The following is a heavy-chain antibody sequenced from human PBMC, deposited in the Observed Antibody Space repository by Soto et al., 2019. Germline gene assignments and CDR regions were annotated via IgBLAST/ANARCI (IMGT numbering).Heavy chain of an antibody. J-gene: IGHJ4*02. CDR2: IYHSGST. D-gene: IGHD3-16*02. V-gene: IGHV4-59*12. Sequence: PSETLSLTCTVSGGSISSYYWSWIRQPPGKGLDWIGYIYHSGSTYYNPSLKSRVTISVDRSKNQFSLKLSSVTAADTAVYYCARTSYDYVWGSYRPPYYFDYWGQGTLVTVSS. CDR3: ARTSYDYVWGSYRPPYYFDY. CDR1: GGSISSYY.